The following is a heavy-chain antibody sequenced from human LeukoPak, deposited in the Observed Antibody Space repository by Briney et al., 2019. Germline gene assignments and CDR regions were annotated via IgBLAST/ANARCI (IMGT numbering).Heavy chain of an antibody. V-gene: IGHV3-23*01. CDR3: AKCPYGSGTHNWFDP. D-gene: IGHD3-10*01. J-gene: IGHJ5*02. CDR1: GFTFSSYA. Sequence: PGGSLRLSCAASGFTFSSYAMSWVRQAPGKGLEWVSAISGSGGSTYYADSVKGRFTISRDNPKNTLYLQMNSLRAEDTAVYYCAKCPYGSGTHNWFDPWGQGTLVTVSS. CDR2: ISGSGGST.